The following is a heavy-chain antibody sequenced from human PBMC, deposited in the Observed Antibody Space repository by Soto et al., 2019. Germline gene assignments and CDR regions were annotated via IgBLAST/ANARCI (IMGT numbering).Heavy chain of an antibody. CDR2: ISSSSSTI. CDR3: ARHPERIAEIGWFDP. J-gene: IGHJ5*02. Sequence: XXSLRLSFAASGFTFSSCSMDWVLQAPGKGLEWVSYISSSSSTIYYADSVKGRFTISRDNAKNSLYLQMNSLRAEDTAVYYCARHPERIAEIGWFDPWGQGTLVTVSS. CDR1: GFTFSSCS. V-gene: IGHV3-48*01. D-gene: IGHD6-13*01.